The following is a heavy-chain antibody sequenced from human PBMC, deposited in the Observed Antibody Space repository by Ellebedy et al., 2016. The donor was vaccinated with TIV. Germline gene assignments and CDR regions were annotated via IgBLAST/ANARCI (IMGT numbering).Heavy chain of an antibody. Sequence: LSLTCXASGFTFSSYAMSWVRQAPGKGLEWVSAISGSGGSTYYADSVKGRFTISRDNSKNTLYLQMNSLRAEDTAVYYCAKDGAYCGGDCYSSFDYWGQGTLVTVSS. CDR2: ISGSGGST. J-gene: IGHJ4*02. V-gene: IGHV3-23*01. CDR1: GFTFSSYA. CDR3: AKDGAYCGGDCYSSFDY. D-gene: IGHD2-21*01.